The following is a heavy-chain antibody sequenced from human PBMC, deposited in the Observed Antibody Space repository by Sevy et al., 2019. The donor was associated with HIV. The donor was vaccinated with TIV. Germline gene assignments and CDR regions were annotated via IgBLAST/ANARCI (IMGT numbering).Heavy chain of an antibody. D-gene: IGHD3-10*01. J-gene: IGHJ4*02. CDR3: AKDIPGFSGFDD. CDR2: ISWAAKKT. CDR1: GFTFDDYT. V-gene: IGHV3-43*01. Sequence: GGSLRLSCAASGFTFDDYTMHWVRQVPGKGLEWVSLISWAAKKTDYADSVEGRFTVSRDNRKNSLYLQMNSLRSEDTALYFCAKDIPGFSGFDDWGQGTLVTVSS.